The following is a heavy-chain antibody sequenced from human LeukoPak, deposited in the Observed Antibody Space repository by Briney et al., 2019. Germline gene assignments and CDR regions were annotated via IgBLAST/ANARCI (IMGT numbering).Heavy chain of an antibody. J-gene: IGHJ4*02. CDR2: IYYSGSS. Sequence: SETLFLTCNVSGASIRSGRNYWGWIRQSPGKGLEWIGSIYYSGSSSYNPSLQSRVSISVDTSKDHISLKVFSLTAADTALYYCARHVSGSAMMHYFDYWGQGHLVTVSS. V-gene: IGHV4-39*01. CDR1: GASIRSGRNY. D-gene: IGHD5-18*01. CDR3: ARHVSGSAMMHYFDY.